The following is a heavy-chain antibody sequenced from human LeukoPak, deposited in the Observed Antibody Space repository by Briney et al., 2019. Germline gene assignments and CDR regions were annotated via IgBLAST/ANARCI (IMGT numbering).Heavy chain of an antibody. D-gene: IGHD3-9*01. Sequence: SETLSLTCTVSGGSISSGSYYWSWIRQPAGKGLEWIGRIYTSGSTNYNPSLKSRVTISVDTSKNQFSLKLSSVTAADTAVYYCARDKVIHYDILTGWNTDAFDIWGQGTMVTVSS. J-gene: IGHJ3*02. CDR2: IYTSGST. CDR3: ARDKVIHYDILTGWNTDAFDI. V-gene: IGHV4-61*02. CDR1: GGSISSGSYY.